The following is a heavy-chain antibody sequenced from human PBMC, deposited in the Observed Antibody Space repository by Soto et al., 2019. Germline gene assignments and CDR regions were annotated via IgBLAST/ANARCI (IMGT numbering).Heavy chain of an antibody. CDR3: AKDLYYDSSVPANWFDP. D-gene: IGHD3-22*01. V-gene: IGHV3-23*01. CDR2: ISGSGGST. J-gene: IGHJ5*02. Sequence: PGGSLRLSCAASGFTFSSYAMSWVRQAPGKGLEWVSAISGSGGSTYYADSVKGRFTISRDNSKNTLYLQMNSLRAEDTAVYYCAKDLYYDSSVPANWFDPWGQGTLVTVS. CDR1: GFTFSSYA.